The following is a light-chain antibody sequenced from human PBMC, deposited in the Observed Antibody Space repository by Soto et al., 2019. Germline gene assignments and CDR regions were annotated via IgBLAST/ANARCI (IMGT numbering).Light chain of an antibody. Sequence: DIQMTQSPSTLSASVGERFTITCRASQSISSWLAWYQQKPGKAPKLLIYDASSLESGVPSRFSGSGSGTEFTLTISSLQPDDFATYYCQQYNSYSQTFGQGTKVDIK. V-gene: IGKV1-5*01. J-gene: IGKJ1*01. CDR2: DAS. CDR1: QSISSW. CDR3: QQYNSYSQT.